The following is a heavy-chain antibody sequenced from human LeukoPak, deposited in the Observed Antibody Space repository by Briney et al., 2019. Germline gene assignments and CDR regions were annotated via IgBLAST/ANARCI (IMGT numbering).Heavy chain of an antibody. D-gene: IGHD6-13*01. CDR1: GFTVSSNY. Sequence: GGSLRLSCAASGFTVSSNYMIWVRQPPGMGLEWVSVFYPGGTTFYADSVKGRFSISRDNSKNIVSLQMNSLRAEDTAVYYCARDALVPDGFDLWGQGTMVTVSS. J-gene: IGHJ3*01. CDR2: FYPGGTT. CDR3: ARDALVPDGFDL. V-gene: IGHV3-66*01.